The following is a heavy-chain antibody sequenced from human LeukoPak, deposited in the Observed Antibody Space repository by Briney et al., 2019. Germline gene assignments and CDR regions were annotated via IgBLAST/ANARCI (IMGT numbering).Heavy chain of an antibody. V-gene: IGHV1-2*02. CDR1: GYTFTGYY. J-gene: IGHJ4*02. Sequence: ASVKVSCKASGYTFTGYYMQWVRQAPGQGLEWMGWINPHSGGTDSAQKFQGRLTMTRDTSISTAYLELSGLKSDDTAVYYCARDLRELLGYWGQGTLVTVSS. CDR2: INPHSGGT. D-gene: IGHD1-26*01. CDR3: ARDLRELLGY.